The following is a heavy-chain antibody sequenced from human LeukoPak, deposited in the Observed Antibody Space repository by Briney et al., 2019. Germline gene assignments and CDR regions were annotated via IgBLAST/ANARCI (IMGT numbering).Heavy chain of an antibody. D-gene: IGHD7-27*01. CDR2: ISYDGSNK. CDR1: GFTFSSYA. CDR3: ARVNWAPDAFDI. Sequence: PGRSLRLSCAASGFTFSSYAMHWVRQAPGKGLEWVAVISYDGSNKYYADSVKGRFTISRDNSKNTLYLQMNSLRAEDTAVYYCARVNWAPDAFDIWGQGTMVTVSS. V-gene: IGHV3-30-3*01. J-gene: IGHJ3*02.